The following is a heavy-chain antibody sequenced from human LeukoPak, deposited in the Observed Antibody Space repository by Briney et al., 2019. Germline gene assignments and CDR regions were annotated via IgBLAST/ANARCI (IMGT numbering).Heavy chain of an antibody. CDR3: ARGKYYGSELREFDY. J-gene: IGHJ4*02. V-gene: IGHV1-69*05. D-gene: IGHD3-10*01. CDR2: IIPIFGTA. Sequence: ASVKVSCKASGGTFISYAISWVRQAPGQGREWMGRIIPIFGTANYAQKFQGRVTITTDESTSTAYMELSSLRSEDTAVYYCARGKYYGSELREFDYWGQGTLVTVSS. CDR1: GGTFISYA.